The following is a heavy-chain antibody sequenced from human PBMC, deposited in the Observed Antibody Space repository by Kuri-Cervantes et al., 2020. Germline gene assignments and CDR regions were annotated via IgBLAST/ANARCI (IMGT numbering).Heavy chain of an antibody. CDR1: GGSISSYY. J-gene: IGHJ4*02. Sequence: SETLSLTCTVSGGSISSYYWSWIRQPAGKGLEWIGRIYTSGSTNYNPSLKSRVTISVDTSKNRFSLKLSSVTAADTAVYYCARGRSRSSSRFFDYWGQGTLVTVSS. CDR2: IYTSGST. V-gene: IGHV4-4*07. CDR3: ARGRSRSSSRFFDY. D-gene: IGHD6-13*01.